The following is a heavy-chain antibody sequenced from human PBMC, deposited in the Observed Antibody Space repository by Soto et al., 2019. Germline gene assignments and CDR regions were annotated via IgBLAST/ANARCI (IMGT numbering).Heavy chain of an antibody. CDR1: GYTFTSYG. J-gene: IGHJ4*02. V-gene: IGHV1-18*01. Sequence: GASVKVSCKASGYTFTSYGISWVRQAPGQGLEWMGWISAYNGNTNYAQKLQGRVTMTTDTSTSTAYMELRSLRSDDTAVYYCARDGPYSSSWYGTVFDDYWGQGTLVTVSS. CDR3: ARDGPYSSSWYGTVFDDY. CDR2: ISAYNGNT. D-gene: IGHD6-13*01.